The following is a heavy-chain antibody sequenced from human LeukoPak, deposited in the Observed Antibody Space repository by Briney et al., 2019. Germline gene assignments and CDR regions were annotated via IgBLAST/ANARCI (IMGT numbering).Heavy chain of an antibody. CDR2: ISAYNGNT. Sequence: ASVKVSCKASGYTFPSYGISWLRQAPGQGLEWMGWISAYNGNTNYAQNLQVRVTMTTDTSTSTAYMELRSLRSDDTAVYYCARENVYYDSSDYYPRFDYWGQGTLVTVSS. CDR3: ARENVYYDSSDYYPRFDY. D-gene: IGHD3-22*01. V-gene: IGHV1-18*01. J-gene: IGHJ4*02. CDR1: GYTFPSYG.